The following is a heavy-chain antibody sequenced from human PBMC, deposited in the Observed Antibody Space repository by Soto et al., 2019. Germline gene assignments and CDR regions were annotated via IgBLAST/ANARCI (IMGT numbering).Heavy chain of an antibody. V-gene: IGHV3-64*02. J-gene: IGHJ6*02. CDR3: TTIGQSFTSGRIDDGGMDV. CDR2: ISSNGGST. Sequence: EVQLVESGEGLVQPGGSLRLSCAASGFTFSSYAMHWVRQAPGKGLEYVSAISSNGGSTYYADSVKGRFTISRDNSKNTLYLQMNGLKTEDTAVYYCTTIGQSFTSGRIDDGGMDVWGQGTTVTVSS. CDR1: GFTFSSYA. D-gene: IGHD6-19*01.